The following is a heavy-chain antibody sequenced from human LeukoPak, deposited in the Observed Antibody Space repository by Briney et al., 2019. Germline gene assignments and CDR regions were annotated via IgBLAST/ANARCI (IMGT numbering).Heavy chain of an antibody. CDR3: ASLADWYYYDSSGHPLGAFDF. D-gene: IGHD3-22*01. V-gene: IGHV4-59*01. CDR1: GGSISDFY. Sequence: SETLSLTCIVSGGSISDFYWGWIRRPPGKGLEYIGYIYHTGSTNYNPSLNGRVFMSLDTTKSQFSLKLSSVTDADTAVYYCASLADWYYYDSSGHPLGAFDFWGLGTMVTVSS. CDR2: IYHTGST. J-gene: IGHJ3*01.